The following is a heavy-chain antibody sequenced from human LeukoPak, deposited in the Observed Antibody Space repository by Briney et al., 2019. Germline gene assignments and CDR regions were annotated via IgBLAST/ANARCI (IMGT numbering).Heavy chain of an antibody. CDR1: GGSFSGYY. J-gene: IGHJ4*02. Sequence: SETLSLTCAVYGGSFSGYYWSRIRQPPGKGLEWMGEINHSGSTNYNPSLKSRVTISINTSKNQFSLKLSSVTAADTAVYYCARLAALPDYWGQGTLVTVSS. D-gene: IGHD6-6*01. V-gene: IGHV4-34*01. CDR3: ARLAALPDY. CDR2: INHSGST.